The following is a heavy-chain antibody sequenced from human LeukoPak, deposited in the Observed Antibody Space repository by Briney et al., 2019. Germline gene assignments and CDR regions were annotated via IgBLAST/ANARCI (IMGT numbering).Heavy chain of an antibody. J-gene: IGHJ4*02. CDR2: IYYSGST. Sequence: SETLSLTCTVSGGSIGSSSYYWGWIRQPPGKGLEWIGSIYYSGSTYYDPSLKSRVTISVDTSKNQFSLKLSSVTAADTAVYYCARQSQYHPHFDYWGQGTLVTVSS. CDR1: GGSIGSSSYY. CDR3: ARQSQYHPHFDY. V-gene: IGHV4-39*01. D-gene: IGHD4-11*01.